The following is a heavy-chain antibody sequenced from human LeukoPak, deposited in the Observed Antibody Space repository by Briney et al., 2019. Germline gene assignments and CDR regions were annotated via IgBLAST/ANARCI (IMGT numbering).Heavy chain of an antibody. CDR1: GFTFSSYD. J-gene: IGHJ4*02. CDR2: IGKAGDT. D-gene: IGHD6-13*01. CDR3: TRGAAGFDY. V-gene: IGHV3-13*04. Sequence: GGSLRLSCAASGFTFSSYDMHSVRQATGKGLEWVSGIGKAGDTYYSGSVKGRFTISRENAKNSLYREMNSLRAGDTAVYYCTRGAAGFDYWGQGTLVTVSS.